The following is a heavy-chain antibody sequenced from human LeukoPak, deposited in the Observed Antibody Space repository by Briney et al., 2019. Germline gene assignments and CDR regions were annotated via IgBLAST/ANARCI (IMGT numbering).Heavy chain of an antibody. V-gene: IGHV3-23*01. CDR2: TSGSGAGT. D-gene: IGHD1-26*01. J-gene: IGHJ4*02. Sequence: GGSLRLSCAASGFTFSSYGMTWVRQAPGKGLEWVSGTSGSGAGTYYADSVKGRFTISRDNSKNTLYLQMNSLRAEDTAVYYCAREDPVGATALDYWGQGTLVTVSS. CDR3: AREDPVGATALDY. CDR1: GFTFSSYG.